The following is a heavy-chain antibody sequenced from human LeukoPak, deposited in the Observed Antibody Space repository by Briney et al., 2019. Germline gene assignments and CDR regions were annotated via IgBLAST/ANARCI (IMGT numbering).Heavy chain of an antibody. Sequence: GGSLRLSCAASGFTFSSYSMNWVRQAPGKGLEWVANIKQDGSKKSYVDSVRGRFTISRDNAKNSLYLQMNSLRAEDTAIYYCTRVGYIDEGIDYWGQGTLVTVSS. V-gene: IGHV3-7*04. CDR3: TRVGYIDEGIDY. CDR2: IKQDGSKK. J-gene: IGHJ4*02. D-gene: IGHD5-24*01. CDR1: GFTFSSYS.